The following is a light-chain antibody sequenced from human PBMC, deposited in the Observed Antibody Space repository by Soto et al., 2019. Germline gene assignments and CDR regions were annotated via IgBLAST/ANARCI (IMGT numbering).Light chain of an antibody. CDR1: SSNIGAGYD. J-gene: IGLJ1*01. CDR2: GNS. V-gene: IGLV1-40*01. Sequence: QAVVTQPPSVSGAPGQRVTISCTGSSSNIGAGYDVHWYQQLPGTAPKLLIFGNSARPSGVPDRFSGSKSGTSASLAITGLQAEDEADYYCQSYDSRLSAYVFATGTKLTVL. CDR3: QSYDSRLSAYV.